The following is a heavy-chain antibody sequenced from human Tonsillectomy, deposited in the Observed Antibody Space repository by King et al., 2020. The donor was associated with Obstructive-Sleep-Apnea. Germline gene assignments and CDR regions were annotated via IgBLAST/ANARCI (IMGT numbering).Heavy chain of an antibody. Sequence: VQLVESGGDLVQPGGSLRLSCAASGFSFSAYWMTWVRQAPGRGLEWVANIKEDGSDKYYVDSIKGRFTISRDNAKNSLYLQMNSLRAEDTAVYYCGGGGNMDYWGQGTLVTVSS. CDR1: GFSFSAYW. J-gene: IGHJ4*02. D-gene: IGHD4-23*01. CDR3: GGGGNMDY. CDR2: IKEDGSDK. V-gene: IGHV3-7*03.